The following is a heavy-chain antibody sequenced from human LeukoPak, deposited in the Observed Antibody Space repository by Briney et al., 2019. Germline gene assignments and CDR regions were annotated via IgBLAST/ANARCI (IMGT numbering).Heavy chain of an antibody. Sequence: PGGSLRLSCAASGFTFSDYYMSWIRQAPGKGLECGSYITSSGSTIYYADSVKGRFTISRDNAKNSLYLQMNSMRAEDTAVYYCARVMPLYYYDSSGYFDYWGQGTLVTVSS. CDR3: ARVMPLYYYDSSGYFDY. CDR1: GFTFSDYY. CDR2: ITSSGSTI. D-gene: IGHD3-22*01. V-gene: IGHV3-11*01. J-gene: IGHJ4*02.